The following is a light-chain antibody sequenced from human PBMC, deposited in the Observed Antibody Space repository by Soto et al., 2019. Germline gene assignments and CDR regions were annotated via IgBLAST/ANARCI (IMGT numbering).Light chain of an antibody. J-gene: IGKJ5*01. CDR1: QNIVGW. CDR2: QAS. Sequence: DIQMTQSPSTLSASVGDSVTISCRASQNIVGWLAWYQHKPGRAPKLLIYQASTLEIGVPSRFSGSGSGTEFTLTISSLQPDDSATYYCQHDDSYPITFGQGTRLEIK. CDR3: QHDDSYPIT. V-gene: IGKV1-5*03.